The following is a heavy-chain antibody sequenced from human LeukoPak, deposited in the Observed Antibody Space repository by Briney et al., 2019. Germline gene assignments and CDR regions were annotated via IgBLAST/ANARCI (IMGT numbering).Heavy chain of an antibody. Sequence: TPSETLSLTCTVSGYSISSGYYWGWIRQPPGKGLEWIGSIYHSGSTYYNPSLKSRVTISVDTSKNQFSLKLSSVTAADTAVYYCARWDTAMGFDYWGQGTLVTVSS. V-gene: IGHV4-38-2*02. CDR1: GYSISSGYY. J-gene: IGHJ4*02. CDR3: ARWDTAMGFDY. CDR2: IYHSGST. D-gene: IGHD5-18*01.